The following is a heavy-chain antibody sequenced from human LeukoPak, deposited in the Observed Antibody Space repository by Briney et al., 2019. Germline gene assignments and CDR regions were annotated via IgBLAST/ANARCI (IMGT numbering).Heavy chain of an antibody. CDR3: ARTGSSRFDY. V-gene: IGHV3-23*01. D-gene: IGHD1-26*01. Sequence: GGSLRLSCAASGFTFSTYAMSWVRQAPGKGLGWVSAISGSAGSTNYADSVKGRFTISRDNFKNTLYLQMNSLRVEDTAVYYCARTGSSRFDYWGQGTLVTVSS. CDR2: ISGSAGST. J-gene: IGHJ4*02. CDR1: GFTFSTYA.